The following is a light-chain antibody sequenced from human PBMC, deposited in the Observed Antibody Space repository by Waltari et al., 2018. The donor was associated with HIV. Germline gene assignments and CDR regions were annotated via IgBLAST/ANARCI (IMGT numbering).Light chain of an antibody. CDR2: RTS. Sequence: QAGLIQSPSVSKALRQSATITCTGTYNNVGFEWAVWLQQHHGLRPKLLMHRTSRRPAGVSERFSASRSGSAASLTISGLQPEDEADYYCSAWDSSLNVWQFGGGTRLTVL. CDR3: SAWDSSLNVWQ. J-gene: IGLJ3*02. CDR1: YNNVGFEW. V-gene: IGLV10-54*04.